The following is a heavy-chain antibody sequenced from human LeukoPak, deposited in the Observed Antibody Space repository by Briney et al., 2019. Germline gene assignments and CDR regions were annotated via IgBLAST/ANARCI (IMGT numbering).Heavy chain of an antibody. CDR3: AKNYYDSSGYYYGGYYYMDV. J-gene: IGHJ6*03. D-gene: IGHD3-22*01. V-gene: IGHV3-23*01. CDR2: ISGSGGST. CDR1: GFTFSSYS. Sequence: GGSLRLSCAASGFTFSSYSMNWVRQAPGKGLEWVSAISGSGGSTYYADSVKGRFTISRDNSKNTLYLQMNSLRAEDTAVYYCAKNYYDSSGYYYGGYYYMDVWGKGTTVTISS.